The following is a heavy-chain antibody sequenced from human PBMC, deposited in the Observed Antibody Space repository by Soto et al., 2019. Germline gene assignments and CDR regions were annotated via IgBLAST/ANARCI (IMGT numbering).Heavy chain of an antibody. CDR3: ARVGYYNDRGASDI. D-gene: IGHD3-9*01. J-gene: IGHJ3*02. Sequence: GGSLRLSCAASGFTFSSYEMNWVRQAPGKGLEWVSYISSSGSTTYYVDTVKGRFTISRDNAKNSLYLQMNSLRAEDTAVYYCARVGYYNDRGASDIWGKGTMVTVSS. CDR2: ISSSGSTT. V-gene: IGHV3-48*03. CDR1: GFTFSSYE.